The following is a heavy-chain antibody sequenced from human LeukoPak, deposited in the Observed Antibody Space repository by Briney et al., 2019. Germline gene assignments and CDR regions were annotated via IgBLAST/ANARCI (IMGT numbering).Heavy chain of an antibody. CDR1: GGSISSYY. D-gene: IGHD5-18*01. Sequence: PSVTLSLTCTVSGGSISSYYWSWIRQPAGKGLKWIGRTYTSGSTNYNPSLKSRVTMSVDTSKNQFSLKLSSVTAADTAVYYCARDGGGYSYGYDYNWFDPWGQGTLVTVSS. J-gene: IGHJ5*02. CDR2: TYTSGST. CDR3: ARDGGGYSYGYDYNWFDP. V-gene: IGHV4-4*07.